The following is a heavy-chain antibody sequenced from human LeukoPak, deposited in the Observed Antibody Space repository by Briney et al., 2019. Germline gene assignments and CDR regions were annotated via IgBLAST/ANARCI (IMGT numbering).Heavy chain of an antibody. J-gene: IGHJ4*02. V-gene: IGHV3-23*01. CDR1: GFTFSSYA. CDR2: ISDSGGST. CDR3: AKGRGGIQLWSDC. D-gene: IGHD5-18*01. Sequence: GGSLRLSCAASGFTFSSYAMSWVRQTPGKGLECVSAISDSGGSTYYADSVKGRFTISRDNSKNTLYLQMNSLRAEDTALYYCAKGRGGIQLWSDCWGQGTLVTVSS.